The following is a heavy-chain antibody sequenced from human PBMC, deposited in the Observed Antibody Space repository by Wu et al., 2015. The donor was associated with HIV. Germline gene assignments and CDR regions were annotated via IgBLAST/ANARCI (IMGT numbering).Heavy chain of an antibody. CDR1: GYTFTGYY. Sequence: QVQLVQSGAEVKKPGASVKVSCKASGYTFTGYYVHWVRQAPGQGLEWMGWINPKSGGTNYAQRFQGRVTMTRDTSISTVYMELSRLRSDDTAVYYCFVYFGTSCLTLMIPFDVWAKGQXXPSLQ. J-gene: IGHJ3*01. CDR2: INPKSGGT. V-gene: IGHV1-2*02. CDR3: FVYFGTSCLTLMIPFDV. D-gene: IGHD2-2*01.